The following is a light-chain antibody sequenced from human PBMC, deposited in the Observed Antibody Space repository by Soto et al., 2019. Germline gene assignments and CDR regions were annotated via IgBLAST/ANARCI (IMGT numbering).Light chain of an antibody. V-gene: IGKV3-11*01. J-gene: IGKJ1*01. Sequence: EIVLTQSPATLSLSPGERATLSCRASQSVSGSFAWDQQKPGQGPRLLIYDASNRAAGIPARFSGSGSGTDFTLTISRLEPEDFAVYYCQQCSHWPRTFCQGTKVEVK. CDR3: QQCSHWPRT. CDR1: QSVSGS. CDR2: DAS.